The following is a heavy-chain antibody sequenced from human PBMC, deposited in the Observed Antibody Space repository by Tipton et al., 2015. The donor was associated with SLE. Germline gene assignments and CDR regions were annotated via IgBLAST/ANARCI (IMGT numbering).Heavy chain of an antibody. CDR2: IYHSGST. V-gene: IGHV4-4*02. CDR3: ARIGLGVRYFDY. J-gene: IGHJ4*02. Sequence: TLSLTCAVSGGSISSSNWWSWVRQPPGKGLEWIGEIYHSGSTNYNPSLKSRVTISVDTSKNQFSLKLSSVTAADTAVYYCARIGLGVRYFDYWGQGTLVTVSS. D-gene: IGHD3-10*01. CDR1: GGSISSSNW.